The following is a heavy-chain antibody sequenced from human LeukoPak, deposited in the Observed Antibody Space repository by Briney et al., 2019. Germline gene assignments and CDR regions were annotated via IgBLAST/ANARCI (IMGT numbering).Heavy chain of an antibody. D-gene: IGHD2-8*02. V-gene: IGHV3-23*01. Sequence: GGSLRLSCAASGLTFSSYAMSWVRQAPGKGLEWVSAISGSGGSTYYADSVKGRFTISRDNSKNTLYLQMNSLRAEDTAVYYCAKDKLVVYASYYFDYWGQGTLVTVSS. CDR1: GLTFSSYA. CDR3: AKDKLVVYASYYFDY. CDR2: ISGSGGST. J-gene: IGHJ4*02.